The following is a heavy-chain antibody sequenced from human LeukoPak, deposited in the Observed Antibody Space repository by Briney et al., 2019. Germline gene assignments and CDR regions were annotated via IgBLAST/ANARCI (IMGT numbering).Heavy chain of an antibody. CDR1: GGSISSSNW. D-gene: IGHD5-24*01. V-gene: IGHV4-4*02. CDR2: IFYSGST. Sequence: PSETLSLTCAVSGGSISSSNWWSWVRQPPGKGLEWIGEIFYSGSTNYNPSLKSRVTISVDRSKNQLSLKLNSVTAADTAVYYCARDLDRYNPSFFYWGQGTLVSVSS. J-gene: IGHJ4*02. CDR3: ARDLDRYNPSFFY.